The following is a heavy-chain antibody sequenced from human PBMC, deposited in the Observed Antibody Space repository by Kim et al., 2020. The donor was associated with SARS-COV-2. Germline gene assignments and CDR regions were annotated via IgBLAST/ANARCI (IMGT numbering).Heavy chain of an antibody. CDR2: IGTAGDT. J-gene: IGHJ6*02. D-gene: IGHD5-12*01. CDR3: ARGDSGYANYYYYGMDV. Sequence: GGSLRLSCAASGFTFSSYDMHWVRQATGKGLEWVSAIGTAGDTYYPGSVKGRFTISRENAKNSLYLQMNSLRAGDTAVYYCARGDSGYANYYYYGMDVCGQGTTVTVSS. CDR1: GFTFSSYD. V-gene: IGHV3-13*01.